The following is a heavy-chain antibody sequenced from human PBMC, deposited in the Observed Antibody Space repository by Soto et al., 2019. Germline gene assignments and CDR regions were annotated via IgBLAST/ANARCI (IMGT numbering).Heavy chain of an antibody. Sequence: PSQTLSLTCAVSGDSVSSNSAAWNWIRQSPSRGLEWLGRTYYRSKWYNDYAVSVKSRITINPDTSKNQFSLRLNSVTPEDTAVYYCARGAGGIPPATYYYYGMDVWGQGTTVTVSS. CDR1: GDSVSSNSAA. V-gene: IGHV6-1*01. CDR2: TYYRSKWYN. D-gene: IGHD3-16*01. J-gene: IGHJ6*02. CDR3: ARGAGGIPPATYYYYGMDV.